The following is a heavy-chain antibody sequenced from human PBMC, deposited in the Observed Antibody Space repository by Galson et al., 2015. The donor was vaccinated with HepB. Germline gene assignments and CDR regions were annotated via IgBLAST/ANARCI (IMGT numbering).Heavy chain of an antibody. D-gene: IGHD6-19*01. CDR2: IGTAGDT. J-gene: IGHJ3*02. V-gene: IGHV3-13*01. Sequence: SLRLSCAASGFTFSSYDMHWVRQATGKGLEWVSAIGTAGDTYYPGSVKGRFTISRENAKNSLYLQMNSLRAGDTAVYYCARAYSSGWNDAFDIWGQGTMVTVSS. CDR3: ARAYSSGWNDAFDI. CDR1: GFTFSSYD.